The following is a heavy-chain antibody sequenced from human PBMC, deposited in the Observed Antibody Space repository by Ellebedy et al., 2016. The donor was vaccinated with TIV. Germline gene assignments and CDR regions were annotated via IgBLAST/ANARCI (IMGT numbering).Heavy chain of an antibody. J-gene: IGHJ4*02. V-gene: IGHV1-46*01. D-gene: IGHD4-17*01. Sequence: AASVKVSCKASGYTFTSYYMHWVRQAPGQGLEWMGIINPSGGSTSYAQKFQGRVTMTRETSTSTVYMELSSLRSEDTDVYYCARGGDYGDYEGNFDYWGQGTLVTVSS. CDR1: GYTFTSYY. CDR2: INPSGGST. CDR3: ARGGDYGDYEGNFDY.